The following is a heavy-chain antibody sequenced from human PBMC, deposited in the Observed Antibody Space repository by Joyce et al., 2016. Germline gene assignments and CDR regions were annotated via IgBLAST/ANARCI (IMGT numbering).Heavy chain of an antibody. CDR3: VHRLPARKTETNGGYSDYFEF. J-gene: IGHJ4*02. D-gene: IGHD1-14*01. CDR2: IYWDDDK. Sequence: QITLKESGPTLVKPTQTLTLTCTFSGFSLSTNGVGVGWIRQPPGKALEWLALIYWDDDKRYNPALRSRLADTKDTSGNQVVLTLTNLDPVDTATYYCVHRLPARKTETNGGYSDYFEFWGQGTLVSVSS. CDR1: GFSLSTNGVG. V-gene: IGHV2-5*02.